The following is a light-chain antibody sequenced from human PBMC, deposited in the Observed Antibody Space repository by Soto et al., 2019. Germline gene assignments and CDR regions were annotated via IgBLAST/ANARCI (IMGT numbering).Light chain of an antibody. CDR3: CSYAGSSTLVI. J-gene: IGLJ2*01. CDR1: SSHVGSYNL. Sequence: QSALTQPASVSGSPGQSITISCTGTSSHVGSYNLVSWYQQHPGKAPKLMIYEGSKRPSGVSNRFSCSKSGNTASLTISGLQAEDEADYYCCSYAGSSTLVIFGGGTKLTVL. CDR2: EGS. V-gene: IGLV2-23*01.